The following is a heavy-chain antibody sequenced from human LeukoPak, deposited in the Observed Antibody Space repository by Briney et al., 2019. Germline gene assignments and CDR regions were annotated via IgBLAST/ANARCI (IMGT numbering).Heavy chain of an antibody. J-gene: IGHJ3*02. V-gene: IGHV3-53*01. CDR2: IYSGGST. CDR1: GFTLSSNY. D-gene: IGHD5-18*01. CDR3: ARDSWTHDACDI. Sequence: GGSLRLSCAASGFTLSSNYMSWVRQAPGKGLEWVSVIYSGGSTYYPDSVKGRFTISRDNSKNTLYLQMNSLRAEDTAVYYCARDSWTHDACDIWGQGTMVTVSS.